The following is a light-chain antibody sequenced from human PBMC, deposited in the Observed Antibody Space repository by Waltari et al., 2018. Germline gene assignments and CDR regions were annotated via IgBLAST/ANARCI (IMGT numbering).Light chain of an antibody. CDR3: ASWDDSLRGHWV. CDR2: GEN. J-gene: IGLJ3*02. CDR1: RSNIGRNG. Sequence: QSVLTQTPSSSGTPGHRVTISCSGSRSNIGRNGAIWYQQLPGTAPRLLIYGENQRPSGVPDRFSVSNSGTSASLAISGLQSEDGADYYCASWDDSLRGHWVFGGGTKLTVL. V-gene: IGLV1-44*01.